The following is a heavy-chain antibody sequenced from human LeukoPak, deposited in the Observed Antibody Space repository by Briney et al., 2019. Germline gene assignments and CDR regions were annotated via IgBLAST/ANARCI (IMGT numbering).Heavy chain of an antibody. J-gene: IGHJ4*02. CDR2: INHSEST. CDR1: GRSFSVYY. V-gene: IGHV4-34*01. Sequence: SETLSLICALCGRSFSVYYWLCMRDPREEGRVCIGEINHSESTNYNPSLKSRVTISVETPKNQFSLTMSSVTAADTAVYCCAGGLGTVRYSSSWYGVYFDDWGQGTLVTVSS. CDR3: AGGLGTVRYSSSWYGVYFDD. D-gene: IGHD6-13*01.